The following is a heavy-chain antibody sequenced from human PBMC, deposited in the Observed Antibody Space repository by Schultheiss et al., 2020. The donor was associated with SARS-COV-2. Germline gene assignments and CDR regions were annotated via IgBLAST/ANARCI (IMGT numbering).Heavy chain of an antibody. V-gene: IGHV3-21*01. D-gene: IGHD1-1*01. CDR3: ARVPQGGNVDY. CDR1: GFTFSSYS. J-gene: IGHJ4*02. Sequence: GGSLRLSCAASGFTFSSYSMNWVRQAPGKGLEWVSTISSSSSYIYYADSVKGRFTISRDNAKNSLYLQMNSLRAEDTAVYYCARVPQGGNVDYWGQGTLVTVSS. CDR2: ISSSSSYI.